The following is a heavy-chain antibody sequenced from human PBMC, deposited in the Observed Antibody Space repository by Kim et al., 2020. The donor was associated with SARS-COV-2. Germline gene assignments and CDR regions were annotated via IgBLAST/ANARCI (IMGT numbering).Heavy chain of an antibody. CDR3: AKELIQLWLPEFDY. Sequence: GGSLRLSCAASGFTFSSYGMHWVRQAPGKGLEWVAVISYDGSNKYYADSVKGRFTISRDNSKNTLYLQMNSLRAEDTAVYYCAKELIQLWLPEFDYWGQGTLVTVSS. CDR1: GFTFSSYG. CDR2: ISYDGSNK. V-gene: IGHV3-30*18. J-gene: IGHJ4*02. D-gene: IGHD5-18*01.